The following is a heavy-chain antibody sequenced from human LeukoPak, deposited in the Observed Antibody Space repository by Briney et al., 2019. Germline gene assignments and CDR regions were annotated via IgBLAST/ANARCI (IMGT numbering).Heavy chain of an antibody. CDR3: ARFPSYDPHRMDV. D-gene: IGHD3-22*01. J-gene: IGHJ6*02. V-gene: IGHV4-59*01. CDR2: IYYSGST. CDR1: GGSISTYY. Sequence: SKTLSLTSTVSGGSISTYYWSWIRQSPGKGLECIGYIYYSGSTNYNPSLKSRVTISVDTSKNQFSLKLSSVTAADTAVYYCARFPSYDPHRMDVWGQGTTVTVSS.